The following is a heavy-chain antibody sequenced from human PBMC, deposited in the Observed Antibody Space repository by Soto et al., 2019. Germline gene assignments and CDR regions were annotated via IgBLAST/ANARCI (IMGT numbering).Heavy chain of an antibody. CDR2: ISWHSGII. V-gene: IGHV3-9*01. Sequence: EVQLVDSGGGLVQPGRSLRITCAASGFTFDDYAMNWVRQAPGKGLEWVSGISWHSGIIGYADSVKGRFTISRDNAKKSLYLQMNSLRAEDTALYYCAKDSFVWDDYGDYGYFDYWGQGTLVTVSS. CDR3: AKDSFVWDDYGDYGYFDY. D-gene: IGHD4-17*01. J-gene: IGHJ4*02. CDR1: GFTFDDYA.